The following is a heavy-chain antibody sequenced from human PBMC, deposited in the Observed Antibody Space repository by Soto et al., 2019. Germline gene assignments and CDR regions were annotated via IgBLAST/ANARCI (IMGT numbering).Heavy chain of an antibody. CDR3: AKDPKCCTIGSHFLDNWFDP. J-gene: IGHJ5*02. D-gene: IGHD2-8*01. Sequence: VQLEESGGGLVQPGASLRLSCEASGFDLRDYEMNWVRQAPGKGLEWVAVISYDGSHEFYTDSVKGRFTISRDNSKNTLYLQMNSLKTEDTAMYYCAKDPKCCTIGSHFLDNWFDPWGQGTLVTVSS. CDR1: GFDLRDYE. V-gene: IGHV3-30*04. CDR2: ISYDGSHE.